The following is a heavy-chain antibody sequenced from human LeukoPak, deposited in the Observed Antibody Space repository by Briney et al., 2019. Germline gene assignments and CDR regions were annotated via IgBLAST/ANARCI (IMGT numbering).Heavy chain of an antibody. J-gene: IGHJ4*02. CDR3: ARGAYYYDSSGSNFGGY. Sequence: ASVKLSCNASGSTFTGYYMHWVRQAPGPGLEWMGWINPNSGDTNYAQTFPGRVTMTRYTSISTAYMELSRLRSDDTAVYYCARGAYYYDSSGSNFGGYWGQGTLVTVSS. CDR2: INPNSGDT. D-gene: IGHD3-22*01. CDR1: GSTFTGYY. V-gene: IGHV1-2*02.